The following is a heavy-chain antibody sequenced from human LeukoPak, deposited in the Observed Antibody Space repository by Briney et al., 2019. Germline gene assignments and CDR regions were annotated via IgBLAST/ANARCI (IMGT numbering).Heavy chain of an antibody. D-gene: IGHD3-22*01. CDR3: AKVLVYDRSGDDAFDI. J-gene: IGHJ3*02. V-gene: IGHV3-30*07. CDR2: NK. CDR1: GFTFSSYP. Sequence: GRSLRLSCAASGFTFSSYPMHWVRQAPGKGLEWVAVNKYYADSVKGRFTISRDNSKNTLYLQMNSLRAEDTAVYYCAKVLVYDRSGDDAFDIWGQGTMVTVSS.